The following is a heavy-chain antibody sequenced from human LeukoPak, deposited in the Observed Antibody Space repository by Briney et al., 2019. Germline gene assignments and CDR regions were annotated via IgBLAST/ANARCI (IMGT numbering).Heavy chain of an antibody. J-gene: IGHJ4*02. CDR1: GGSISSYY. CDR3: ARVLPSGSYYLDY. D-gene: IGHD3-10*01. V-gene: IGHV4-59*12. Sequence: SETLSLTCTVSGGSISSYYWSWIRQPPGKGLEWIGSIYYSGSTYYNPSLKSRVTISVDTSKNQFSLKLSSVTAADTAVYYCARVLPSGSYYLDYWGQGTLVTVSS. CDR2: IYYSGST.